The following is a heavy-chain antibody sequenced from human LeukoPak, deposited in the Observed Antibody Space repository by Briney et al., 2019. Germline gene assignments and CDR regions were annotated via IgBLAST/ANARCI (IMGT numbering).Heavy chain of an antibody. CDR1: GYTFTGYY. D-gene: IGHD2-8*01. CDR2: INPNSGGT. CDR3: ARDLIPERNWFDP. J-gene: IGHJ5*02. Sequence: ASVKVSCKASGYTFTGYYMHWVRQAPGQGLEWMGWINPNSGGTNYAQKFQGGVTMTRDTSISTAYMELSRLRSDDTAVYYCARDLIPERNWFDPWGQGTLVTVSS. V-gene: IGHV1-2*02.